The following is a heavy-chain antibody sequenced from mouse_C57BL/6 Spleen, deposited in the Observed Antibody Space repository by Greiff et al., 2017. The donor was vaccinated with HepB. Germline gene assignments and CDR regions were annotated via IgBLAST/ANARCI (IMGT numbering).Heavy chain of an antibody. D-gene: IGHD1-1*01. CDR3: ARALITSLAMDY. CDR2: IDPSDSYT. V-gene: IGHV1-69*01. J-gene: IGHJ4*01. CDR1: GYTFTSYW. Sequence: QVQLKQPGAELVMPGASVKLSCKASGYTFTSYWMHWVKQRPGQGLEWIGEIDPSDSYTNYNQKFKGKSTLTVDKSSSTAYMQLSSLTSEDSAVYYCARALITSLAMDYWGQGTSVTVSS.